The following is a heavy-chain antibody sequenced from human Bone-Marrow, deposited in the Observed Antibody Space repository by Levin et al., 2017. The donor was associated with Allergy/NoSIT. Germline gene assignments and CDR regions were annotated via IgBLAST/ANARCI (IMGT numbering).Heavy chain of an antibody. Sequence: GASVKVSCKTSGGTFRNLCINWVRQAPGQGPEWMGAIIPMFGTANYAQRFQGRVTITADEGTATVYMDLSSLTSEDTAIYYCATSRTTNDNLSPYSGGMDIWGLGTPVTVSS. CDR3: ATSRTTNDNLSPYSGGMDI. V-gene: IGHV1-69*13. J-gene: IGHJ6*02. CDR2: IIPMFGTA. CDR1: GGTFRNLC. D-gene: IGHD1-7*01.